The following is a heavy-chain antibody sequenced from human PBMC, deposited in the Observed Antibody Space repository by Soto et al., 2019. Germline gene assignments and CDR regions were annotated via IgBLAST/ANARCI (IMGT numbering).Heavy chain of an antibody. CDR2: IYYSGST. D-gene: IGHD2-15*01. CDR3: ARHEGYCSGGSCYSDPYYMDV. CDR1: GGSISSYY. J-gene: IGHJ6*03. Sequence: SETLSLTCTVSGGSISSYYWSWIRQPPGKGLEWIGYIYYSGSTNYNPSLKSRVTISVDTSKNQFSLKLSSVTAADTAVYYCARHEGYCSGGSCYSDPYYMDVWGKGTTVTVSS. V-gene: IGHV4-59*08.